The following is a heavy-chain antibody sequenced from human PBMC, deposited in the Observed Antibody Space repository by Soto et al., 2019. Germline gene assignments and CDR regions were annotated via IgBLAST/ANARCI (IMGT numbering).Heavy chain of an antibody. Sequence: ASVKVSCKGFGYTLTGYYMDWGRQGPGQGLEWMGWINPNSGGTNYAQKFQGWVTMTRDTSISTAYMELSRLRSDDTAVYYCASGTTPYYYYGMDVWGQGPTVTVSS. CDR3: ASGTTPYYYYGMDV. V-gene: IGHV1-2*04. CDR1: GYTLTGYY. CDR2: INPNSGGT. J-gene: IGHJ6*02. D-gene: IGHD2-2*01.